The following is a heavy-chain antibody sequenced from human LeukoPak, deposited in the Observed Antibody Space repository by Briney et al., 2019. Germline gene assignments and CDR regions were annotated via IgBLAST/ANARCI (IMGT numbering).Heavy chain of an antibody. CDR3: ARQYYYDSSGYTP. V-gene: IGHV1-2*02. Sequence: ASVKVSCTASGYSFTGYYMHWVRQAPGQGLEWMGWINPNSGGTNYAQKFQGRVTMTRDTSMSTAYMELSRLRSDDTAIYYCARQYYYDSSGYTPWGQGTLVTVSS. CDR2: INPNSGGT. CDR1: GYSFTGYY. D-gene: IGHD3-22*01. J-gene: IGHJ5*02.